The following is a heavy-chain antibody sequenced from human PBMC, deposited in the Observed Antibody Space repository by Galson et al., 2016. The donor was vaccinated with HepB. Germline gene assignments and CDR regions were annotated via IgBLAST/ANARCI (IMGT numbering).Heavy chain of an antibody. Sequence: SLRLSCAASGFTFSSYGMHWVRQAPGKGLERVAVIWSDGSNKYYADSVKGRFTIFRDNSKNTLYLQMNSLRAEDTAVYYCARGGGGSSGYYLDYWGQGTLVTVSS. D-gene: IGHD3-22*01. CDR3: ARGGGGSSGYYLDY. CDR2: IWSDGSNK. CDR1: GFTFSSYG. J-gene: IGHJ4*02. V-gene: IGHV3-33*01.